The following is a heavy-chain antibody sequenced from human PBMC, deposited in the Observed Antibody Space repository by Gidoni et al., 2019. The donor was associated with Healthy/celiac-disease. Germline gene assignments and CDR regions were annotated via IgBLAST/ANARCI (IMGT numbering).Heavy chain of an antibody. J-gene: IGHJ6*02. V-gene: IGHV3-33*01. CDR1: GFTFSSYG. D-gene: IGHD1-26*01. Sequence: QVQLVESGGGVVQPGRSLRLSCAASGFTFSSYGMHWVRQAPGKGLEWVAVIWYDGSNKYYADSVKGRFTISRDNSKNTLYLQMNSLRAEDTAVYYCARDHRVIVGATVYYYGMDVWGQGTTVTVSS. CDR3: ARDHRVIVGATVYYYGMDV. CDR2: IWYDGSNK.